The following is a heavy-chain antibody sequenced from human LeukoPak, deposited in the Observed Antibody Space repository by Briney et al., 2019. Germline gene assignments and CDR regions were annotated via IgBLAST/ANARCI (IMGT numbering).Heavy chain of an antibody. V-gene: IGHV1-69*01. CDR2: IIPIFGTA. CDR3: AREGRYYDFWSGTPGGSWFDP. D-gene: IGHD3-3*01. Sequence: GSSVKVSCKASGGTFSSYAISWVRQAPGQGLEWMGGIIPIFGTANYAQKFQGRVTITADESTSTAYMELSSLRSEDTAVYYCAREGRYYDFWSGTPGGSWFDPWGQGTLVTVSS. CDR1: GGTFSSYA. J-gene: IGHJ5*02.